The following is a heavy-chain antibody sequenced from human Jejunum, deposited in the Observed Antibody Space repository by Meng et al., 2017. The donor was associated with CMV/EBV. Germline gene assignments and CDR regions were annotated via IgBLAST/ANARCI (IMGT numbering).Heavy chain of an antibody. Sequence: QITLKESGPTLVKPTXTLTLTCTFSGFSLSSSAGGVGWIRQTPGKALEWLALIYWDDDKRYSPSLKSRLTITKDTSKNQVVLTMTNVDPVDTATYYCAHIEGGGNSPLFDYWGQGTLVTVS. D-gene: IGHD4-23*01. V-gene: IGHV2-5*02. CDR2: IYWDDDK. CDR1: GFSLSSSAGG. CDR3: AHIEGGGNSPLFDY. J-gene: IGHJ4*02.